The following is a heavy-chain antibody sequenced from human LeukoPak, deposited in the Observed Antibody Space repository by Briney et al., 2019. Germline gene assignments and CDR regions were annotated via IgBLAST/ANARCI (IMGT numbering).Heavy chain of an antibody. Sequence: ASVKVSCKASGYTFTSYGISWVRQAPGQGLEGMGWINPNSGGTNYAQKFQGRVTMTRDTSISTAYMELSRLRSDDTAVYYCARGPAGDWNDSGYWGQGTLVTVSS. V-gene: IGHV1-2*02. CDR1: GYTFTSYG. CDR2: INPNSGGT. D-gene: IGHD1-1*01. CDR3: ARGPAGDWNDSGY. J-gene: IGHJ4*02.